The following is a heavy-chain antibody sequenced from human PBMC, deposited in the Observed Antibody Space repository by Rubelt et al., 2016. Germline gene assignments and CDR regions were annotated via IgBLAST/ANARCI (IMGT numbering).Heavy chain of an antibody. J-gene: IGHJ4*02. Sequence: QVQLVQSGAEVKKPGASVKVSCKASGYTFTGYYMHWVRQAPGQGLEWMGWINPNSGGTNYARKFPARVTMTRDTSISTAYMGLSRLRSDDTAVYYCARFAIGGHSSGYLFDYWGQGTLVTVSS. CDR1: GYTFTGYY. CDR3: ARFAIGGHSSGYLFDY. CDR2: INPNSGGT. V-gene: IGHV1-2*02. D-gene: IGHD3-22*01.